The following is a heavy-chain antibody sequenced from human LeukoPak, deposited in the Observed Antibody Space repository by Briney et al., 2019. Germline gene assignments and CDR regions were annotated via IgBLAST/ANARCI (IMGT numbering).Heavy chain of an antibody. CDR3: ARDYYDSSGYSYYFDY. Sequence: ASVKVSCKASGYTFTSYAMHWVRQAPGQRLEWMGWINAGNGNTKYSQKFQGRVTITRDTSASTAYMELSSLRSEDTAVYYCARDYYDSSGYSYYFDYWGQGTLVTVSS. J-gene: IGHJ4*02. CDR2: INAGNGNT. CDR1: GYTFTSYA. V-gene: IGHV1-3*01. D-gene: IGHD3-22*01.